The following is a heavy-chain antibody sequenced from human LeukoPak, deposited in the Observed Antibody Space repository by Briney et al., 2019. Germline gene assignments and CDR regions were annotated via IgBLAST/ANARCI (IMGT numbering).Heavy chain of an antibody. V-gene: IGHV3-21*01. Sequence: GGSLRLSCAASGFTFSSYSMNWVRQAPGKGLEWVSSISSSSSYIYYADSVKGRFTISRDNAKNSLYLQMNSLRAEDTAVYYCARESSASFLFDYWGPGTLVSVSS. CDR3: ARESSASFLFDY. D-gene: IGHD3-16*02. J-gene: IGHJ4*02. CDR2: ISSSSSYI. CDR1: GFTFSSYS.